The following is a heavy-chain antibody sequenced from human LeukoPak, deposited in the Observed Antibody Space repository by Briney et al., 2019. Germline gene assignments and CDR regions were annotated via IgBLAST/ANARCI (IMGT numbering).Heavy chain of an antibody. CDR3: ARDSGTTGEVKFDP. V-gene: IGHV4-4*07. J-gene: IGHJ5*02. D-gene: IGHD3-10*01. CDR2: IYASGST. Sequence: SETLSLTCAVYGGSLSAYYWSWIRQPAGKGLEWIGRIYASGSTTYNPSLKSRVTMAVDTSKTQFSLKLSSVTAADTAVYYCARDSGTTGEVKFDPWGQGTLVTVSA. CDR1: GGSLSAYY.